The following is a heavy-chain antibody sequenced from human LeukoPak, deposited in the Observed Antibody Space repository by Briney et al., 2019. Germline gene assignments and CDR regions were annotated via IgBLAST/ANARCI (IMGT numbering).Heavy chain of an antibody. CDR3: AKDLSGSFDY. Sequence: GGSLRLSCAASGFTFSIYAMSWVRQASGKGLEWVSAISATDVRTYYADSVKGRFTISRDNSKRTLYLQMNSLRAEDTALYYCAKDLSGSFDYWGQGSLVTVSS. CDR1: GFTFSIYA. CDR2: ISATDVRT. J-gene: IGHJ4*02. D-gene: IGHD1-26*01. V-gene: IGHV3-23*01.